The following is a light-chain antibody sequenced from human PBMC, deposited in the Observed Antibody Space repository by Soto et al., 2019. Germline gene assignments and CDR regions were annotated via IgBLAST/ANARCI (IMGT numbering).Light chain of an antibody. CDR1: QSISSY. V-gene: IGKV1-39*01. CDR3: QQSYSTPYT. J-gene: IGKJ2*01. Sequence: DIQMTQSPSSLSASVGDRVTITCRASQSISSYLSWYQQRPGRAPKLLIYAASSFQGGVPSRFSGSGSGTDLTLIITSLQPEDVATYYCQQSYSTPYTFGQGTKLEIK. CDR2: AAS.